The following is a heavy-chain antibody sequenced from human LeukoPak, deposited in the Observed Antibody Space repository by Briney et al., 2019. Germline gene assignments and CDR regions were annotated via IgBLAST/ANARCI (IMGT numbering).Heavy chain of an antibody. CDR1: GGSISRSNYY. CDR3: MRQSTDAMDV. V-gene: IGHV4-39*01. CDR2: IYYSGST. J-gene: IGHJ6*02. Sequence: SETLSLTCIVSGGSISRSNYYWGWIRQPPGRGLEWIGTIYYSGSTYYNPSLKSRVTISVDTSKNQFSLRLSSVTAADTAVYFRMRQSTDAMDVWGQGTTVTVSS.